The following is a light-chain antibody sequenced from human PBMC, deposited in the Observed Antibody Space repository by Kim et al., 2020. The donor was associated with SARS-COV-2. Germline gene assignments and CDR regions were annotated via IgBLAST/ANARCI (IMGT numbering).Light chain of an antibody. CDR2: GAS. V-gene: IGKV3-15*01. Sequence: EIVLTQSPAILSVSPGDRATLSCRASQSVSSNLAWYQQKPGQAPRLLIYGASTRATGIPARFSGSGSGTEFSVTISSLQSEDFAVYYCQQYANWPYGFGQGPSWRS. J-gene: IGKJ2*03. CDR1: QSVSSN. CDR3: QQYANWPYG.